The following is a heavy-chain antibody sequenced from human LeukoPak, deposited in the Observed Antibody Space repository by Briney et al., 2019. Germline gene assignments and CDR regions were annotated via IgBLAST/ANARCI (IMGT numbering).Heavy chain of an antibody. CDR3: ARGGELRYFDWLGGYYYGMDV. D-gene: IGHD3-9*01. CDR2: ISSDGNTE. V-gene: IGHV3-30-3*01. Sequence: GGSLRLSCAASGFTFSNYAMHWVRQAPGKGLEWVALISSDGNTEYYADSVKGRFTISRDNSRNTLYLPMNSLRPEDTAVYYCARGGELRYFDWLGGYYYGMDVWGQGTTVTVSS. CDR1: GFTFSNYA. J-gene: IGHJ6*02.